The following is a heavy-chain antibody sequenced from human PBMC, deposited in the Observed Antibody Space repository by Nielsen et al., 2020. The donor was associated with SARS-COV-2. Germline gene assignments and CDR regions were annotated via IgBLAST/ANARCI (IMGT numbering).Heavy chain of an antibody. J-gene: IGHJ5*02. CDR1: GGSISGYY. Sequence: SETLSLTCTVSGGSISGYYWSWIRQPPGKGLEWIGEINHSGSTNYNPSLKSRVTISVDTSKNQFSLKLSSVTAADTAVYYCARGGDDYGDYNWFDPWGQGTLVTVSS. CDR3: ARGGDDYGDYNWFDP. D-gene: IGHD4-17*01. CDR2: INHSGST. V-gene: IGHV4-34*01.